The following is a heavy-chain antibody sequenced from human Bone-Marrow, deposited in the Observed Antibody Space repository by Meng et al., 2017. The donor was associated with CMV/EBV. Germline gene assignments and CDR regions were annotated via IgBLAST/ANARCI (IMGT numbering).Heavy chain of an antibody. CDR2: IHYTGRA. V-gene: IGHV4-59*11. CDR3: AERGGGY. Sequence: QVQLQQSGPGLVKPSETLSLTCRVSGVSISTHYWSWIRQTPGKGLEWIASIHYTGRADYSPSLKSRVTVSVDMSDSQLSLKLSSVTTADTAMYYCAERGGGYWGQGILVTVSS. CDR1: GVSISTHY. D-gene: IGHD1-1*01. J-gene: IGHJ4*02.